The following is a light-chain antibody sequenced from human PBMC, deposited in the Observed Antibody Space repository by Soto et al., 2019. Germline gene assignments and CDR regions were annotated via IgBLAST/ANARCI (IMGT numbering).Light chain of an antibody. J-gene: IGKJ5*01. CDR3: QQRGNWPSIP. Sequence: EIVLTQSPATMSLSPGERATLSCRASQSVSSYLAWYQQKPGQAPRLLIYDASNRAPGIPARFSGSGSGTDVTLSISSLEPEDCAVYYCQQRGNWPSIPFGRGAKLEI. CDR1: QSVSSY. V-gene: IGKV3-11*01. CDR2: DAS.